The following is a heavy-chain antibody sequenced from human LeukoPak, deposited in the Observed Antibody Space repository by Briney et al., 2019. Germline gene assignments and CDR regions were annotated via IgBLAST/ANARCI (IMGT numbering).Heavy chain of an antibody. CDR3: ARDRVWGQQLVY. D-gene: IGHD6-13*01. Sequence: PGGSLRLSCTASGFTFSNYGMHWVRQAPGKGLEWVAVISYDGSNKYYADSVKGRFTISRDNSKNTLYLQMNSLRAEDTAVYYCARDRVWGQQLVYWGQGTLVTVSS. CDR2: ISYDGSNK. J-gene: IGHJ4*02. V-gene: IGHV3-30*03. CDR1: GFTFSNYG.